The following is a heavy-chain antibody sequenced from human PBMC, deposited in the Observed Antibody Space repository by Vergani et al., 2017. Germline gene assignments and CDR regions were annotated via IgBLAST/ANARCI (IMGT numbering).Heavy chain of an antibody. D-gene: IGHD6-19*01. J-gene: IGHJ5*02. CDR2: IYNSGNG. CDR3: ARHSTVEWLVKLGWIDP. Sequence: QMQLQESGPGLVKASETLSLTCTVSGDSIISRSYYWGWIRQPPGKGLEWIGSIYNSGNGDSRSSLKSRVTISADTSKNQFSLRLTSVTAADTAVYFCARHSTVEWLVKLGWIDPWGQGILVTVSS. CDR1: GDSIISRSYY. V-gene: IGHV4-39*01.